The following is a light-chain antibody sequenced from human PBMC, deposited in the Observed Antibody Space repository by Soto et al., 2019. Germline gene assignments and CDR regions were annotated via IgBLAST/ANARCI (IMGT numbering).Light chain of an antibody. CDR2: DVT. CDR3: SSYTTSNTRQIV. J-gene: IGLJ1*01. V-gene: IGLV2-14*03. Sequence: QSALTQPASVSGSPGQSITISCTGTSSDVGGYNYVSWYQHHPGKAPKLIIYDVTNRPSGVSNPFSGSKSGNTASLTISGLQPEDAADYYSSSYTTSNTRQIVFGTGTKLTVL. CDR1: SSDVGGYNY.